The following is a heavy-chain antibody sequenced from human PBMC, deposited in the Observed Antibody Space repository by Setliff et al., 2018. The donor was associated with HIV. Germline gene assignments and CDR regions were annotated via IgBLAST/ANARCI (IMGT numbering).Heavy chain of an antibody. CDR1: GYSISSGYY. CDR3: ARYRRDDYYLTAYFDS. Sequence: KPSETLSLTCAVSGYSISSGYYWGWIRQPPGKGLEWIGSIYHSGSTYYNPSLKSRVTISVDTSKNQFSLKLSSVTAADTAVYYCARYRRDDYYLTAYFDSWGQGTLVTVSS. V-gene: IGHV4-38-2*01. J-gene: IGHJ4*02. CDR2: IYHSGST. D-gene: IGHD1-26*01.